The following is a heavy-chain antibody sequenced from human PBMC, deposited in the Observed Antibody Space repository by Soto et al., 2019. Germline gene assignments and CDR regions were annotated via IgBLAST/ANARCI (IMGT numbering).Heavy chain of an antibody. D-gene: IGHD3-9*01. Sequence: SETLSLTCTVSGGSISSYYWSWIRQPPGKGLEWIGYIYYSGSTNYNPSLKSRVTISVDTSKNQFSLKLSSVTAADTAVYYCARARYYDILTGVIYYYYYMDVWGKGTTVTVSS. CDR1: GGSISSYY. J-gene: IGHJ6*03. CDR3: ARARYYDILTGVIYYYYYMDV. CDR2: IYYSGST. V-gene: IGHV4-59*01.